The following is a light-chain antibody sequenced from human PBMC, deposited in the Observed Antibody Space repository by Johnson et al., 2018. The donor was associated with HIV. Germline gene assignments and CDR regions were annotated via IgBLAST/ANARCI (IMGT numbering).Light chain of an antibody. V-gene: IGLV1-51*01. CDR3: GTWDNSLSTGGV. CDR2: DNN. J-gene: IGLJ1*01. CDR1: SSNIGNNY. Sequence: QSVLTQSPSVSVAPGQKVTISCSGSSSNIGNNYVSWYQQLPGRAPKLLIYDNNKRPSGIPDRFSGSKSGTSATLGITGLQTGDEADYYCGTWDNSLSTGGVFGTGTKVTVL.